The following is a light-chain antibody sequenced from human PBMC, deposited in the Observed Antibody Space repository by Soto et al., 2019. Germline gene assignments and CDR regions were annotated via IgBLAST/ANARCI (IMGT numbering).Light chain of an antibody. Sequence: DIQVTQSPSLLPASVGDRVTITCRASQGISSYLGWYQQKPGKAPNLLIYDASTLHSGVPSRFSGGGSGTDFTLTISSLQPEDFATYYCQQVNVYPSTFGGGTKVDIK. V-gene: IGKV1-9*01. CDR2: DAS. CDR3: QQVNVYPST. J-gene: IGKJ4*01. CDR1: QGISSY.